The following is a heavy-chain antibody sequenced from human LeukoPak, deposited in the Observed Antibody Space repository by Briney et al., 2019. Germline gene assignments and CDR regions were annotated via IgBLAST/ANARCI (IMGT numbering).Heavy chain of an antibody. CDR2: IHQDGGEE. V-gene: IGHV3-7*01. CDR1: GFTFSHYW. J-gene: IGHJ3*02. CDR3: ARSACSSTSCYWGGAFDI. Sequence: GGSLRLSCTASGFTFSHYWMTWVRQAPGKGLEWVANIHQDGGEEHYVDSVKGRFTISRDNAKNSLSLQMNSLRAEDTAVYYCARSACSSTSCYWGGAFDIWGQGTMVTVSS. D-gene: IGHD2-2*01.